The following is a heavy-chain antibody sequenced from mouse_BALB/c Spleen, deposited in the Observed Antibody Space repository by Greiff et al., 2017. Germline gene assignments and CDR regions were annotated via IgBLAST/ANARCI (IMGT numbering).Heavy chain of an antibody. CDR1: GFTFSSYG. Sequence: EVQLVESGGGLVQPGGSLKLSCAASGFTFSSYGMSWVRQTPDKRLELVATINSNGGSTYYPDSVKGRFTISRDNAKNTLYLQMSSLKSEDTAMYYCARRGRIYYGNYGFAYWGQGTLVTVSA. V-gene: IGHV5-6-3*01. CDR2: INSNGGST. D-gene: IGHD2-1*01. CDR3: ARRGRIYYGNYGFAY. J-gene: IGHJ3*01.